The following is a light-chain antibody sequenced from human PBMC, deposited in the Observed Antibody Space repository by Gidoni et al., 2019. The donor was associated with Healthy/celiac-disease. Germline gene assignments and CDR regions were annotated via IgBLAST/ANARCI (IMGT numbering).Light chain of an antibody. J-gene: IGKJ1*01. CDR3: QQYNNWPRT. CDR2: GAS. CDR1: QSVSSN. Sequence: EIVMTQSPATLSVSPGDRAPLSCRASQSVSSNLAWYQQKPGQAPRLLIYGASTRATGIPARFSGSGSGTEFTLTISSLQSEDFAVYYCQQYNNWPRTFXQXTKVEIK. V-gene: IGKV3-15*01.